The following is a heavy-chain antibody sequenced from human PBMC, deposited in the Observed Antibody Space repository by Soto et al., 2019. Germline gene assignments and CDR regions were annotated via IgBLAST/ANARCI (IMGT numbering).Heavy chain of an antibody. CDR1: GGSMSSFY. Sequence: SETLSLTCTVSGGSMSSFYWSWVRQPPGKGLECIGYIYYDGSTNYNPSLESRVTISIDTSKNQFSLKLSSVTVADTAVYYCARGGWYRDLWGQGTLVTVSS. D-gene: IGHD6-19*01. J-gene: IGHJ5*02. V-gene: IGHV4-59*01. CDR2: IYYDGST. CDR3: ARGGWYRDL.